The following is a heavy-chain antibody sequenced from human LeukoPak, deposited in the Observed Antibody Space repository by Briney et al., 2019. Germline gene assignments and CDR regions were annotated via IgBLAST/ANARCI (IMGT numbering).Heavy chain of an antibody. D-gene: IGHD3-10*01. V-gene: IGHV3-11*01. J-gene: IGHJ5*02. CDR2: ISDDSSIL. Sequence: PGGSLRLSCTASGFTFSDHYMTWIRQAPGKRLEWVSYISDDSSILYYADSVKGRFTISRDNAKNSLYLQMNSLRAEDTAVYYCARDKDDYGSGNHWFDPWGQGTLVTVSS. CDR1: GFTFSDHY. CDR3: ARDKDDYGSGNHWFDP.